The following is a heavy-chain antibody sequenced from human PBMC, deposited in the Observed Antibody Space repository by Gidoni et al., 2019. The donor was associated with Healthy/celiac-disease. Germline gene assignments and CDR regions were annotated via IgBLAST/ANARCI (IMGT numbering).Heavy chain of an antibody. CDR1: GYTFTSYA. D-gene: IGHD2-2*01. CDR2: INAGNGNT. V-gene: IGHV1-3*01. J-gene: IGHJ6*02. Sequence: QVQLVQSGAEVKKPGASVQVSCKASGYTFTSYAMHWVRQAPGQRLEWMGWINAGNGNTKYSQKFQGRVTITRDTSASTAYMELSSLRSEDTAVYYCARGDIVVVPAANSLYGMDVWGQGTTVTVSS. CDR3: ARGDIVVVPAANSLYGMDV.